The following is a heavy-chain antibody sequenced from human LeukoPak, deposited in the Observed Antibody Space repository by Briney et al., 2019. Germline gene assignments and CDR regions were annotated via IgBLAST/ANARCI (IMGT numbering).Heavy chain of an antibody. J-gene: IGHJ4*02. V-gene: IGHV1-18*04. CDR1: GYTFTDYY. CDR3: ARGLRYGDYLAPLDY. CDR2: ISGYNGNT. D-gene: IGHD4-17*01. Sequence: ASVKVSCKASGYTFTDYYMHWVRQAPGQGLEWMGWISGYNGNTKYAQKLQGRVTMTTDTSTSTAYMEVRSLRSDDTAVYYCARGLRYGDYLAPLDYWGQGTLVTVSS.